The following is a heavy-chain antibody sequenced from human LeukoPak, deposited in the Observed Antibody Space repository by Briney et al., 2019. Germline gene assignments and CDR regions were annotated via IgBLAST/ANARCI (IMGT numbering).Heavy chain of an antibody. Sequence: GSLRLSCAASGFTFSTYSMNWVRQAPGKGLEWVSSISNSGDSTYYADSVKGRFTISRDNSENTVYLQMNSLRADDTAVYYCANNWNMDCWGQGTLVTVSS. CDR1: GFTFSTYS. CDR2: ISNSGDST. CDR3: ANNWNMDC. J-gene: IGHJ4*02. D-gene: IGHD1-1*01. V-gene: IGHV3-23*01.